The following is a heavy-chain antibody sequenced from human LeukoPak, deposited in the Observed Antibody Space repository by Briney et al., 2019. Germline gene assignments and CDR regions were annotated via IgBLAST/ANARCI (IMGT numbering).Heavy chain of an antibody. J-gene: IGHJ6*02. CDR3: AGVRYDILTGRYDYYYYGMDV. CDR2: MNPNSGNT. Sequence: ASVKVSCKASGYTFTSYDINWVRQATGQGLEWMGWMNPNSGNTGYAQKFQGRVTMTRNTSISTAYMELSSLRSEDTAVYYCAGVRYDILTGRYDYYYYGMDVWGQGTTVTVSS. CDR1: GYTFTSYD. V-gene: IGHV1-8*01. D-gene: IGHD3-9*01.